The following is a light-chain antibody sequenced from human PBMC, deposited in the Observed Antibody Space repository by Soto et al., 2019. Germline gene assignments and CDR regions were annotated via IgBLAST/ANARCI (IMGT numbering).Light chain of an antibody. V-gene: IGKV1-5*03. CDR3: QQYSSYPYT. J-gene: IGKJ2*01. CDR2: KAS. CDR1: QSISSW. Sequence: DIQMTQSPSTLSASVGDRVTITCRASQSISSWLAWYQQKPGTAPKLLIYKASSLQSGVPSRFSGSGSGTEFTLTISRLQTDDFATYYCQQYSSYPYTFGQGTKLEIK.